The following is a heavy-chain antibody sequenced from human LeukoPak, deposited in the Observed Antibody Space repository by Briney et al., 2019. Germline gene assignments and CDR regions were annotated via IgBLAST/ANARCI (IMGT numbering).Heavy chain of an antibody. J-gene: IGHJ4*02. CDR3: ARDRTSGYSYVSDY. Sequence: GGSLRLSCAASGFTFTNYGMHWVRQAPGKGLEWVAIISFDGSNKYYADSVKGRFTISRDNSKNTLYVQMDSLRDEDTAVYYCARDRTSGYSYVSDYWGQGTLVTVSS. V-gene: IGHV3-30*03. D-gene: IGHD5-18*01. CDR2: ISFDGSNK. CDR1: GFTFTNYG.